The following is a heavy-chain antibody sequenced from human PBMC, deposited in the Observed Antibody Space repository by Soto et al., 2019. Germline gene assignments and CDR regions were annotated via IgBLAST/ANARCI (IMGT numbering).Heavy chain of an antibody. J-gene: IGHJ2*01. CDR2: IIPILGIA. D-gene: IGHD4-17*01. V-gene: IGHV1-69*02. CDR3: ARSQSETTSVGYFDL. Sequence: QVQLVQSGAEVKKPGSSVKVSCKASGGTFSSYTISWVRQAPGQGLEWMGRIIPILGIANYAQKFQGRVTITADKSTSTAYMELSSLRSEDTAVYYCARSQSETTSVGYFDLWGRGTLVTVSS. CDR1: GGTFSSYT.